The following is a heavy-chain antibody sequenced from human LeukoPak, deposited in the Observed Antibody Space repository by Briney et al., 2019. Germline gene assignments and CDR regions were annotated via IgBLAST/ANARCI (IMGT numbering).Heavy chain of an antibody. J-gene: IGHJ6*02. D-gene: IGHD3-16*01. CDR1: GFPLRSYA. V-gene: IGHV3-30*04. Sequence: GGSLRLSCAASSGFPLRSYALHWVRQAPGQGLEWVSMISYDGSGKHYADSVGGRLTISRDNSKNTVYLQMDSLTAEDTAIYYCARDLWGVAVAGAGKDVWGQGTTVTVS. CDR2: ISYDGSGK. CDR3: ARDLWGVAVAGAGKDV.